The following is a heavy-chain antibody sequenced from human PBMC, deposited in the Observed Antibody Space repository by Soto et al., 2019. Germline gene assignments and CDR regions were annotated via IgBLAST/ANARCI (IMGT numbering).Heavy chain of an antibody. CDR2: ISGDGINT. Sequence: QIQLVESGGDVVQPGKSLRLSCAASGFNFGFFGMHWVRQAPGKGLEWVAFISGDGINTQYADSVRGRFNLSRDYSRKTMYLQMDSLRDEDTALYYCARGNLSFDFDSWGLGTLVTVSS. CDR3: ARGNLSFDFDS. J-gene: IGHJ4*02. D-gene: IGHD1-26*01. V-gene: IGHV3-30*03. CDR1: GFNFGFFG.